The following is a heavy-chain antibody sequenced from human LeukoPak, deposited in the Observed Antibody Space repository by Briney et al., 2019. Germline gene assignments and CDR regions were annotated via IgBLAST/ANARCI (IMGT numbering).Heavy chain of an antibody. CDR1: GFTFSSYG. CDR2: ISYDGSNK. CDR3: AKGLHYDFWSGYYDY. D-gene: IGHD3-3*01. V-gene: IGHV3-33*05. J-gene: IGHJ4*02. Sequence: GGSLRLSCAASGFTFSSYGMHWVRQAPGKGLEWVAVISYDGSNKYYADSVKGRFTISRDNSKNTLYLQMNSLRAEDTAVYYCAKGLHYDFWSGYYDYWGQGTLVTVSS.